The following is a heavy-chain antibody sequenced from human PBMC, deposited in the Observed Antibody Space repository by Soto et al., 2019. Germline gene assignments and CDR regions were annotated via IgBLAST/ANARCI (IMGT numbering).Heavy chain of an antibody. Sequence: SETLSVTCTVSGVSISSYYWSWIRQPAGKGLEWIGRIYTSGSTNYNPSLKSRVTMSVDTSKNQFSLKLSSVTAADTAVYYCAREGYYDSSGYFVWGQGTLVTVSS. J-gene: IGHJ4*02. D-gene: IGHD3-22*01. CDR3: AREGYYDSSGYFV. CDR2: IYTSGST. V-gene: IGHV4-4*07. CDR1: GVSISSYY.